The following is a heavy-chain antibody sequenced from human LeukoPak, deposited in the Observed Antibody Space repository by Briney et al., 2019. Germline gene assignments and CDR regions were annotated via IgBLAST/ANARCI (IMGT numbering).Heavy chain of an antibody. J-gene: IGHJ5*02. CDR1: GFTFSSYA. D-gene: IGHD6-13*01. Sequence: GGSLRLSCAASGFTFSSYAMSWVRQAPGKGLEWVSAISGSGGSTYYADSVKGRFTISRDNSKNTLYLQMNSLRAEDTAVYYCAKDSGGSIAAADMNNWFDPWGQGTLVTVSS. CDR3: AKDSGGSIAAADMNNWFDP. V-gene: IGHV3-23*01. CDR2: ISGSGGST.